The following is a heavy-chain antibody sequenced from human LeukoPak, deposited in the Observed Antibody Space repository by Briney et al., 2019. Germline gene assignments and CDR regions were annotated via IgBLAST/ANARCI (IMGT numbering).Heavy chain of an antibody. Sequence: SETLSLTCTISSYSISSGYYWGWIRQPPGKGLEWIGHMYYSGSTNYNPSLKSRVTISLDTSRNQFSLKLNSVTAADTAVYYCAKSNGYGLIDIWGQGTMVTVSS. D-gene: IGHD3-22*01. V-gene: IGHV4-38-2*02. J-gene: IGHJ3*02. CDR3: AKSNGYGLIDI. CDR2: MYYSGST. CDR1: SYSISSGYY.